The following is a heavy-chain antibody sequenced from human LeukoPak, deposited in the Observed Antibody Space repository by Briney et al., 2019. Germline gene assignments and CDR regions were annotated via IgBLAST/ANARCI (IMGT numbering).Heavy chain of an antibody. CDR3: TPHSGYDYLSDY. J-gene: IGHJ4*02. Sequence: GGSLRLSCVASGFTFNNAWMSWVRQAPGKGLEWVGRIKSKTDGGTTDYAAPVKGRFTISSDDSKNTLYLEMNSLKTEDTAVYYCTPHSGYDYLSDYWGQGTLVTVSS. V-gene: IGHV3-15*01. CDR1: GFTFNNAW. D-gene: IGHD5-12*01. CDR2: IKSKTDGGTT.